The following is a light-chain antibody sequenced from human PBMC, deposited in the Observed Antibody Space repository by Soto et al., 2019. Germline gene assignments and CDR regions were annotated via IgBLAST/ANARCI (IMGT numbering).Light chain of an antibody. CDR3: KQYYSYPLT. V-gene: IGKV1-8*01. CDR1: QGISSY. CDR2: AAS. Sequence: AIRMTQSPSSFSASTGDRVTITCRASQGISSYLAWYQQKPGKAPKLLIYAASTLQSGVPSRFSGSGSGTDFTITISCLQSEDFATYYCKQYYSYPLTFGQGTKVEIK. J-gene: IGKJ1*01.